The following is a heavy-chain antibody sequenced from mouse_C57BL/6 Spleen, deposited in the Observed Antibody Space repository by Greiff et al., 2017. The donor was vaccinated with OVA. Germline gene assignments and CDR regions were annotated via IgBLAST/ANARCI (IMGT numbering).Heavy chain of an antibody. D-gene: IGHD2-3*01. CDR1: GFNIKTTY. J-gene: IGHJ3*01. CDR3: ASGYYCVAY. CDR2: LDPANGNT. Sequence: VQLQQSVAELVRPGASVKLSCTASGFNIKTTYMHWVKQRPEQGLECIGRLDPANGNTTYAPKFQGKATITADTSSNTAYLQLSSRTSEDTAIYYCASGYYCVAYWGQGTLGTVSA. V-gene: IGHV14-3*01.